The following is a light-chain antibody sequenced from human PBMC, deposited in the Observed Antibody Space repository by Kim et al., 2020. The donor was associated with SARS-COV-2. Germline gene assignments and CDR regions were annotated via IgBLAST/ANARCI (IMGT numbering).Light chain of an antibody. V-gene: IGLV1-47*01. J-gene: IGLJ3*02. CDR3: AAWDDSLSGPRV. Sequence: QRVTSPCSGSSSNIGSNYVYWYQQLPGTAPKLLIYRNNQRPSGVPDRFSGSKSGTSASLAISGLRSEDEADYYCAAWDDSLSGPRVFGGGTQLTVL. CDR1: SSNIGSNY. CDR2: RNN.